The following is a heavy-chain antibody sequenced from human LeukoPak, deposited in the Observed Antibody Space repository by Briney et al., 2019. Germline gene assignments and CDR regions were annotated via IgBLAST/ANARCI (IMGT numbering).Heavy chain of an antibody. V-gene: IGHV1-18*01. CDR2: ISTYNGNT. CDR3: AGDPCSGGSCHDAFDI. J-gene: IGHJ3*02. D-gene: IGHD2-15*01. Sequence: ASVKVSCKASGYTFTSYGISWVRQAPGQGLEWMGWISTYNGNTKYVQNLQGRVTMTTDTSTSTAYMELRSLRSDDTAVYYCAGDPCSGGSCHDAFDIWGQGTMVTVSS. CDR1: GYTFTSYG.